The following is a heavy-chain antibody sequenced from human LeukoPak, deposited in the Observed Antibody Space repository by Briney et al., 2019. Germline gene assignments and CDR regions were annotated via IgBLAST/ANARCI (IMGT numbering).Heavy chain of an antibody. CDR3: ARVALRTNYYFDY. Sequence: SKTLSLTCTVSGGSISSSSYYWGWICQPPGKGLEWIGSIYYSGSTYYNPSLKSRVTISVDTSKNQFSLKLSSVTAADTAVYYCARVALRTNYYFDYWGQGTLVTVSS. D-gene: IGHD1-14*01. V-gene: IGHV4-39*07. CDR2: IYYSGST. J-gene: IGHJ4*02. CDR1: GGSISSSSYY.